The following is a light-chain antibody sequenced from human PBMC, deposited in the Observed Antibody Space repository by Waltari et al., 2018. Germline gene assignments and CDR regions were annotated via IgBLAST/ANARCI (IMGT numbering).Light chain of an antibody. CDR3: LSYTSSITFV. CDR1: SNDVGNSKH. J-gene: IGLJ2*01. V-gene: IGLV2-23*02. CDR2: EVT. Sequence: QPALTQPASVSVSPGQPITIPFTGTSNDVGNSKHVCWYQQHPGKAPKLIISEVTERPSGVSDRFSGSKSGNTASLTISGLQAEDEADYYCLSYTSSITFVFGGGTKVSVL.